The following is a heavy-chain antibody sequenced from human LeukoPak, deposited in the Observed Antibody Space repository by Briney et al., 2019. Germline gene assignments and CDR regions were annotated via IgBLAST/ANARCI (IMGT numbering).Heavy chain of an antibody. J-gene: IGHJ5*01. CDR1: GFSVSNNY. V-gene: IGHV3-66*01. D-gene: IGHD3/OR15-3a*01. CDR2: IYSGNTI. Sequence: PGGSLRLSCVVSGFSVSNNYVSWVRQAQGKGLEWVSGIYSGNTIKYADSVKGRFTISKDNSKNTVYLQMSSLRAEDTALYYCATIGTGDYRDDSWGQGTLVTVSS. CDR3: ATIGTGDYRDDS.